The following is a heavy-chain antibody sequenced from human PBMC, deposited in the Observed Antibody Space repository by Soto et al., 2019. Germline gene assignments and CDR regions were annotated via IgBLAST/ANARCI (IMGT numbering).Heavy chain of an antibody. CDR1: GGTFSSYT. Sequence: GASVKVSCKASGGTFSSYTISWVRQAPGQGLEWMGRIIPILGIANYAQKFQGRVTITADKSTSTAYMELSSLRSEDTAVYYCGRDPRDYGDYEYYFDYWGQGTLVTVSS. D-gene: IGHD4-17*01. CDR2: IIPILGIA. J-gene: IGHJ4*02. V-gene: IGHV1-69*04. CDR3: GRDPRDYGDYEYYFDY.